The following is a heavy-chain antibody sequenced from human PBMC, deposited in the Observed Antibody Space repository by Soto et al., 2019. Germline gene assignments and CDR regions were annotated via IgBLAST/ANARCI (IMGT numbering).Heavy chain of an antibody. V-gene: IGHV1-18*01. Sequence: QVQLVQSGAEVKKPGASVKVSCKASGYTFTSYGITWVRQSPGQGLEGMGWISAYNGNTNYAQKLQGRVTMTTDTSRSTAYMELRRLRSDDTAVYSCAGDWALGYCTSTSCQNWFDPWGQGTLVTVSS. J-gene: IGHJ5*02. CDR2: ISAYNGNT. CDR3: AGDWALGYCTSTSCQNWFDP. D-gene: IGHD2-2*01. CDR1: GYTFTSYG.